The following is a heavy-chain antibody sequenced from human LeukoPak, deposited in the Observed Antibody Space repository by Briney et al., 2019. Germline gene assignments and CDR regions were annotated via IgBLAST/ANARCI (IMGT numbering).Heavy chain of an antibody. J-gene: IGHJ4*02. Sequence: SETLSLTCAVSGGSFSGHYWNWIRQPPGKVLEWIGEINHGGSTNYNPSLKSRVTISVDTSQNQFSLKLGSVTAADTAVYYCARYRGSYQYYFDYWGQGTLVTVSS. V-gene: IGHV4-34*01. CDR1: GGSFSGHY. CDR2: INHGGST. CDR3: ARYRGSYQYYFDY. D-gene: IGHD1-26*01.